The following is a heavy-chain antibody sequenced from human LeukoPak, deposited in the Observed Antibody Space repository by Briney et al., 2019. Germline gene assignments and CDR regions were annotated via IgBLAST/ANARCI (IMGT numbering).Heavy chain of an antibody. D-gene: IGHD3-10*01. CDR2: IHNSGTT. J-gene: IGHJ4*02. CDR1: GGTFSGYF. Sequence: PSETLSLTCAVSGGTFSGYFWSWIRQSSGKGLEWIGEIHNSGTTNYSPSLNSRVTISEDTSKNQFYLNLSSVTAADTAVYYCARRYYYNLGSFPFDFWGQGTLVTVSS. CDR3: ARRYYYNLGSFPFDF. V-gene: IGHV4-34*01.